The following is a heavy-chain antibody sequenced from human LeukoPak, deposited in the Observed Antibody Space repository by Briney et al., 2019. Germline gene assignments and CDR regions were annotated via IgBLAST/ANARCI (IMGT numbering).Heavy chain of an antibody. D-gene: IGHD3-22*01. V-gene: IGHV1-8*02. CDR2: ISANSGNA. Sequence: ASLKVSCMASGNTFISDEINWVRQATEQGLEWMGWISANSGNAASAQKFQGRLTMTRNTTTSTAYMELSSLNSDDTAVYYCARNVGHFYYDGSGSELYYYYLDVWGRGTTVTVSS. CDR3: ARNVGHFYYDGSGSELYYYYLDV. J-gene: IGHJ6*03. CDR1: GNTFISDE.